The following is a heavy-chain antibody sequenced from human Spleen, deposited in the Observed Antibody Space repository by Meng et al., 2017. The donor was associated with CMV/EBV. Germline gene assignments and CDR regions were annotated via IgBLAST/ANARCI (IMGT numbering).Heavy chain of an antibody. V-gene: IGHV1-2*02. J-gene: IGHJ5*02. Sequence: KVSCKAFGSSFSNYVITWVRQAPGQGLEWMGWINPNSGGTNYAQKFQGRVTMTRDTSISTAYMELSRLRSDDTAVYYCARSKSFDPWGQGTLVTVSS. CDR2: INPNSGGT. CDR1: GSSFSNYV. CDR3: ARSKSFDP.